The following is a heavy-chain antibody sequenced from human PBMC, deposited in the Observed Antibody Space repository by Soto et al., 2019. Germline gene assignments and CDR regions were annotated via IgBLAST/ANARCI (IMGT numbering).Heavy chain of an antibody. D-gene: IGHD3-10*01. Sequence: EVQLLESGGGLVQPGGSLRLSCAVSGFTFSSYAMSWVRQAPGKGLEWVSAISGSGGSTYYADSVKGRFTISRDNSKNTLYLQMNSLRAEDTAVYYCANQGSGSPRLWYFDYWGQVTLVTVSS. CDR1: GFTFSSYA. CDR3: ANQGSGSPRLWYFDY. J-gene: IGHJ4*02. V-gene: IGHV3-23*01. CDR2: ISGSGGST.